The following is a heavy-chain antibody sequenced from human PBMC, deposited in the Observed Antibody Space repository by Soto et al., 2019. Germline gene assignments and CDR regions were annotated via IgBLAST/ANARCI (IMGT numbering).Heavy chain of an antibody. CDR3: ARSLWFGELH. Sequence: QITLKESGPTLVKPTQTLTLTCSFSGFSLSTTGVGVGWIRQSPGKALEWLAIIYWDNDKRYSPSLKSRVTITKDTSKNHVVLTVTTMDPVDTGTYYCARSLWFGELHWGQGALVTVSS. J-gene: IGHJ4*02. V-gene: IGHV2-5*02. CDR2: IYWDNDK. D-gene: IGHD3-10*01. CDR1: GFSLSTTGVG.